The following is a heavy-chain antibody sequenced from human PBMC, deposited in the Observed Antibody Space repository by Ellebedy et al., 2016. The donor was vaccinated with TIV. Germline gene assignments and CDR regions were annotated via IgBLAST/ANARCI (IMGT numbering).Heavy chain of an antibody. CDR2: INPNSGGT. CDR3: ARDPIDCSSASCSMDNWFDP. V-gene: IGHV1-2*02. CDR1: GGTFSSYA. Sequence: ASVKVSXXASGGTFSSYAISWVRQAPGQGLEWMGWINPNSGGTNYAQKFQGRVTMTRDTSISTAFMELSRLRSDDTAVYYCARDPIDCSSASCSMDNWFDPWGQGTLVTVSS. J-gene: IGHJ5*02. D-gene: IGHD2-2*01.